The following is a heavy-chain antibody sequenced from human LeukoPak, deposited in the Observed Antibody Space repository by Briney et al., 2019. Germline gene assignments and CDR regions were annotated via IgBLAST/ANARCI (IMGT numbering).Heavy chain of an antibody. CDR2: IYTSGST. D-gene: IGHD3-10*01. J-gene: IGHJ4*02. V-gene: IGHV4-4*07. CDR3: AGNFYGSGSYYRFDY. CDR1: GGSISGHY. Sequence: SETLSLTCTVSGGSISGHYWSWIRQPPGKGLEWIGRIYTSGSTNYNPSLKSRVTMSVDTSKNQFYLKLSSVTAADTAIYYCAGNFYGSGSYYRFDYWGQGTLVTVSS.